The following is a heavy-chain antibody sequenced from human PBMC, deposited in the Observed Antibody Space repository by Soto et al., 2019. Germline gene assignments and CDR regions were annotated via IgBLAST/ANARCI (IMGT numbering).Heavy chain of an antibody. V-gene: IGHV2-5*02. Sequence: QITLKESGPTLVKPTQTLTLTCTFSGFSLSSSGVGVGWIRQPPGKALEWLALIYWDDNERYNPSLKSRLTITKDTSKNQMVLTMTNMDPVDTATYSCAPDILEPTGMDVWGQGTTVTVSS. CDR2: IYWDDNE. D-gene: IGHD1-1*01. J-gene: IGHJ6*02. CDR3: APDILEPTGMDV. CDR1: GFSLSSSGVG.